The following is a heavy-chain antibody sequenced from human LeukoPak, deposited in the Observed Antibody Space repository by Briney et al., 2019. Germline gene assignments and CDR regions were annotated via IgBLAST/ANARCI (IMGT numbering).Heavy chain of an antibody. CDR3: TSHESYGDANWFDP. D-gene: IGHD4/OR15-4a*01. CDR2: IYYKGST. J-gene: IGHJ5*02. CDR1: GGSIRDYY. Sequence: PSETLSLTCTVSGGSIRDYYWSWIRQPPGKGLEWIGHIYYKGSTNYNPSLKSRATISVDTSKNQFSLKLSSVTAADTAVYYCTSHESYGDANWFDPWGQGILVTVSS. V-gene: IGHV4-59*08.